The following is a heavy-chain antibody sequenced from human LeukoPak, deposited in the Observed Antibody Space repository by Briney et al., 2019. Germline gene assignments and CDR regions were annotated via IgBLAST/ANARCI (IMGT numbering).Heavy chain of an antibody. V-gene: IGHV3-74*01. Sequence: GGSLRLSCATSGLTFRTTWMHWVRQAPGKGLMWVSRMNGEGTTIVSAESVKVRFTVSRDHAKNTVLLQMNNLRTEDTALYFCATARNLRCEYWGQGSLVIVPT. CDR3: ATARNLRCEY. D-gene: IGHD1-14*01. J-gene: IGHJ4*02. CDR2: MNGEGTTI. CDR1: GLTFRTTW.